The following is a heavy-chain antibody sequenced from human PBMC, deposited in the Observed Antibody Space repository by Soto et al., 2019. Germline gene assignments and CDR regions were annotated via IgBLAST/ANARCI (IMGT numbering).Heavy chain of an antibody. J-gene: IGHJ4*02. D-gene: IGHD3-10*01. CDR3: VKGHGVHYEDPGSD. V-gene: IGHV3-9*01. CDR1: GFTYDDYA. CDR2: ISWNSGSV. Sequence: EVQVVESGGGLVQPGRSLRLSCAASGFTYDDYAMHWVRQAPGKGLEWVSGISWNSGSVGYADSVQGRFTISRDNAKNSLYLQMNSRRPEDTALYYCVKGHGVHYEDPGSDWGQGTLVTVSS.